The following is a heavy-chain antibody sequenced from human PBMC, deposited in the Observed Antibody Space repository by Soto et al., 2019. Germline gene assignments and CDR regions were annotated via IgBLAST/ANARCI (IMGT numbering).Heavy chain of an antibody. Sequence: GGSLRLSCAASGFTFSSYGMHWVRQAPGKGLEWVAVISYDGSNKYYADSVKGRFTISRDNSKNTLYLQMNGLRAEDTAVYYCAKVGYSKEMDVWGQGTTVTVSS. CDR1: GFTFSSYG. CDR2: ISYDGSNK. D-gene: IGHD6-13*01. CDR3: AKVGYSKEMDV. J-gene: IGHJ6*02. V-gene: IGHV3-30*18.